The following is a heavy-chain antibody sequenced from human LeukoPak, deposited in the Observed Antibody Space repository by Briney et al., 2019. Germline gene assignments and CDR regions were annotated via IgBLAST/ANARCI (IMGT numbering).Heavy chain of an antibody. V-gene: IGHV3-7*01. Sequence: GGSLRLSCAASGFTFSSYWMSWVRQAPGKGLEWVANIKQDGSEKYYVDSVKSRFTISRDNAKNSLYLQMNSLRAEDTAVYYCAKVRITMVRGVTPYYFDYWGQGTLVTVSS. J-gene: IGHJ4*02. CDR2: IKQDGSEK. CDR3: AKVRITMVRGVTPYYFDY. CDR1: GFTFSSYW. D-gene: IGHD3-10*01.